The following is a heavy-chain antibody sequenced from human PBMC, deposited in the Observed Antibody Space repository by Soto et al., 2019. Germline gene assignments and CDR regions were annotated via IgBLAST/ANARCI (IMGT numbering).Heavy chain of an antibody. CDR3: ASSRSGTNYYYYYGMDV. J-gene: IGHJ6*02. D-gene: IGHD6-19*01. V-gene: IGHV3-21*01. CDR2: ISSSSSYI. Sequence: GGSLRLSCAASGFTFSSYSMNWVRQAPGKGLEWVSSISSSSSYIYYADSVKGRFTISRDNAKNSLYLQMNSLRAEDTAVYYCASSRSGTNYYYYYGMDVWGQGTTVTVSS. CDR1: GFTFSSYS.